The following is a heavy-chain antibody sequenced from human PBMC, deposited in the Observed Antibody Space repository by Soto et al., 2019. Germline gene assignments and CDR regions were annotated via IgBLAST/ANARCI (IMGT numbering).Heavy chain of an antibody. CDR2: INSDGHST. V-gene: IGHV3-74*01. CDR3: GRDCGDVPPSDY. Sequence: EVQLVESGGGLVQPGGSLRLSCAASGFTFSSYWMHWVRQAPGKGLVWVSRINSDGHSTSYADSVKGRFTISRDNAKNTLCLQVNCLGAEVAAVCYCGRDCGDVPPSDYWGQGSLVTVSS. D-gene: IGHD4-17*01. J-gene: IGHJ4*02. CDR1: GFTFSSYW.